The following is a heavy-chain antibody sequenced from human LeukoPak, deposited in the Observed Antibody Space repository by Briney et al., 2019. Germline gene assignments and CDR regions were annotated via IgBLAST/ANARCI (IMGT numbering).Heavy chain of an antibody. V-gene: IGHV4-39*07. CDR1: GGSISSSSYY. J-gene: IGHJ4*02. CDR3: ARDGYSGNDGL. Sequence: SETLSLTCTVSGGSISSSSYYWGWIRQPPGKGLEWIGSFYYSGSTYYNPSLGSRVTISVDTSKNQFSLKLSSVTAADTAVYYCARDGYSGNDGLWGQGTLVTVSS. D-gene: IGHD5-12*01. CDR2: FYYSGST.